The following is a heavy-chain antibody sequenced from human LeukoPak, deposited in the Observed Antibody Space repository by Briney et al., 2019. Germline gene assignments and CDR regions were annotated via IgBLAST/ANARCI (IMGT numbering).Heavy chain of an antibody. CDR2: IYYSGST. D-gene: IGHD2-21*01. V-gene: IGHV4-59*08. CDR3: ARYSGFGAFDI. CDR1: GGSISSYY. J-gene: IGHJ3*02. Sequence: SETLSLTCTVSGGSISSYYWSWIRQPPGKGLEWIGYIYYSGSTNYNPSLKSRVTISVDTSKNQFSLKLSSVTAADTAVYYCARYSGFGAFDIWGQGTMVTVSS.